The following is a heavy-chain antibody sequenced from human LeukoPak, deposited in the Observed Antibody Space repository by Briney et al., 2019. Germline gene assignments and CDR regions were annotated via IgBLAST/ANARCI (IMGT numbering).Heavy chain of an antibody. V-gene: IGHV1-69*05. CDR2: FIPIGATA. CDR1: GGAFSSYA. J-gene: IGHJ4*02. CDR3: ARGPRDGHNLMPYYFDY. D-gene: IGHD5-24*01. Sequence: SVKVSCKASGGAFSSYAVSWLRLAPGQGLERMGGFIPIGATANYAPKFQGRVTITTDESTRTAYMELSSLGSEDTAVYYCARGPRDGHNLMPYYFDYWGQGTLVTVSS.